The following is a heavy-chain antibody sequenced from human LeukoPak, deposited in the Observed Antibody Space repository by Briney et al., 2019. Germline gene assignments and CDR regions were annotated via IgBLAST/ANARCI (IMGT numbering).Heavy chain of an antibody. J-gene: IGHJ4*02. CDR2: IVPISGTT. CDR3: ARELGSTGSSVY. V-gene: IGHV1-69*05. Sequence: ASVKVSCKASVGSFTTYIITWVRQAPGQGLEWMGRIVPISGTTQYAQSFQGRVTITTDESASTAYMELNSLRPEDTAVYYCARELGSTGSSVYWGQGTLVTVSS. D-gene: IGHD1-1*01. CDR1: VGSFTTYI.